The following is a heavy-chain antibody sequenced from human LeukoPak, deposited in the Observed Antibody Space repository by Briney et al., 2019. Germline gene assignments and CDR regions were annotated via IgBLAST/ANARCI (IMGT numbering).Heavy chain of an antibody. CDR2: IYYSAST. V-gene: IGHV4-61*08. Sequence: SETLSLTCTVSGGSISSGGYYWSWIRQPPGKGLESIGYIYYSASTNYNPSLKSRVTISVDTSNNQFSLKLSSVTAADTAVYYCARGSRGYSYGWGQGTLVTVSS. CDR1: GGSISSGGYY. J-gene: IGHJ4*02. D-gene: IGHD5-18*01. CDR3: ARGSRGYSYG.